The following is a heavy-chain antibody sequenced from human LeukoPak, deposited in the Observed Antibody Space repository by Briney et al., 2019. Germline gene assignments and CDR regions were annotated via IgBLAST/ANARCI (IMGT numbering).Heavy chain of an antibody. Sequence: GGSLRLSCAASGFIFSNNWMSWVRQAPGKGLEWVANINQDGSEKYYVDSLKGRFTISRDNAKNSLYLQMNSLRAEDAAVYYCARMWIQLWPCDYWGQGTLVTVSS. D-gene: IGHD5-18*01. V-gene: IGHV3-7*03. CDR1: GFIFSNNW. CDR3: ARMWIQLWPCDY. J-gene: IGHJ4*02. CDR2: INQDGSEK.